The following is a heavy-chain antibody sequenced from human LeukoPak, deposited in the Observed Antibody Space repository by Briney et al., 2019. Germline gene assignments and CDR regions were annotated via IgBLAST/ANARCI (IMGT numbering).Heavy chain of an antibody. Sequence: GGSLRLSCGASGFTFDDYGMSWVRQAPGKGLELVANIKQDRSEKYYVDSVKGRFTISRDNAKNSLYLQMNSLRAEDTAVYYCARLREIPVFGVVTKSTSYFDYWGQGTLVTVSS. CDR2: IKQDRSEK. CDR1: GFTFDDYG. V-gene: IGHV3-7*01. D-gene: IGHD3-3*01. J-gene: IGHJ4*02. CDR3: ARLREIPVFGVVTKSTSYFDY.